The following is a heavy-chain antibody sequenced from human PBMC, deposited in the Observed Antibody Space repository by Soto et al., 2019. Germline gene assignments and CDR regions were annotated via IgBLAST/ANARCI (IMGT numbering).Heavy chain of an antibody. Sequence: GGSLRLSCAASGFTFDDYAMHWVRQAPGKDLEWVSGISWNSGSIGYADSVKGRFTISRDNAKNSLYLQMNSLRAEDTALYYCAKEIVGAPGWFDPWGQGTLVTVSS. CDR2: ISWNSGSI. D-gene: IGHD1-26*01. J-gene: IGHJ5*02. CDR3: AKEIVGAPGWFDP. V-gene: IGHV3-9*01. CDR1: GFTFDDYA.